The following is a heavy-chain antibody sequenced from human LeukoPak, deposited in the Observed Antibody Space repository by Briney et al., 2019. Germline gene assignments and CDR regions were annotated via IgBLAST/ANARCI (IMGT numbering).Heavy chain of an antibody. CDR2: MNPNSGNT. D-gene: IGHD4-17*01. J-gene: IGHJ6*02. V-gene: IGHV1-8*01. CDR1: GYTFTSYD. CDR3: ARGRRDYELDD. Sequence: ASVTVSFTASGYTFTSYDINWVRQATGQGLEWMGWMNPNSGNTGYAQKFQGRVTMTRNTSISTAYMELSSLRSEDTAVYYCARGRRDYELDDWGQGTTVTVSS.